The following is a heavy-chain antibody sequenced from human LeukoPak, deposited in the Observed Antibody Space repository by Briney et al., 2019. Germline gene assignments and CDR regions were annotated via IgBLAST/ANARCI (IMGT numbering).Heavy chain of an antibody. CDR3: ARSSSSSYYYYYMDV. CDR1: GGSISSYY. J-gene: IGHJ6*03. Sequence: SETLSLTCTVSGGSISSYYWSWIRQPPGKGLEWIGYIYYSGSTNYNPSLKSRVTISVDTSKSQFSLKLSSVTAADTAVYYCARSSSSSYYYYYMDVWGKGTTVTVSS. D-gene: IGHD6-6*01. V-gene: IGHV4-59*01. CDR2: IYYSGST.